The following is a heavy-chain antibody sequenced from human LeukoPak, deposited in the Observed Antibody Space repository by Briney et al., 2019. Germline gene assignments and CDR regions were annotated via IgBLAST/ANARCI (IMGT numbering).Heavy chain of an antibody. CDR3: ARVAPGRWLQNIDY. CDR1: GFTFDDYA. V-gene: IGHV3-9*01. CDR2: ISWNSGSI. Sequence: GGSLRLSCAASGFTFDDYAMHWDRQAPGKGLEWVSGISWNSGSIGYADSVKGRFTISRDNAKNSLYLQMNSLRAEDTAVYYCARVAPGRWLQNIDYWGQGTLVTVSS. D-gene: IGHD5-24*01. J-gene: IGHJ4*02.